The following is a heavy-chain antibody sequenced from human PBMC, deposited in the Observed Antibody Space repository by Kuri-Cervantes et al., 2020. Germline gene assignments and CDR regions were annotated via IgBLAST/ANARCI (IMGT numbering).Heavy chain of an antibody. CDR2: IYYSGST. Sequence: GSLRLSCTVSGGSISSGDYYWSWIRQPPGKGLEWIGYIYYSGSTNYNPSLKSRVTISVDTSKNQFSLKLSSVTAADTAVYYCARGRYDSSGYYYRGHFDYWGQGTLVTVSS. CDR3: ARGRYDSSGYYYRGHFDY. V-gene: IGHV4-61*08. D-gene: IGHD3-22*01. J-gene: IGHJ4*02. CDR1: GGSISSGDYY.